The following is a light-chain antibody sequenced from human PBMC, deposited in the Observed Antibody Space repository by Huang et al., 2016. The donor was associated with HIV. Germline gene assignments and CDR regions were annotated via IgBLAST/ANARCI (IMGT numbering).Light chain of an antibody. CDR2: GAS. CDR1: QDINTN. J-gene: IGKJ2*01. Sequence: EILMTQSPATLSVSPGERATLSCWASQDINTNLAWYQQKPGQAPRRLIYGASTRASGIPVRFSGGGSGTEFTLTISSLQSEDSAVYYCQQYNKWPPFTFGQGTKLEIK. CDR3: QQYNKWPPFT. V-gene: IGKV3-15*01.